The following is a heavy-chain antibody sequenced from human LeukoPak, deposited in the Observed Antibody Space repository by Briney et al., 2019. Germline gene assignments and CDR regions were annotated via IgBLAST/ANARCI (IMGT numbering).Heavy chain of an antibody. J-gene: IGHJ4*02. Sequence: HGESLKLSCKGSGYSFTSYWIGWVRQMPGKGLERMGIIYPGDSDTRYSPSFQGQVTISADKSISTAYLQWSSLKASDTAMYYCARRGYSYGLDYWRQGTLVTVSS. CDR1: GYSFTSYW. CDR2: IYPGDSDT. D-gene: IGHD5-18*01. CDR3: ARRGYSYGLDY. V-gene: IGHV5-51*01.